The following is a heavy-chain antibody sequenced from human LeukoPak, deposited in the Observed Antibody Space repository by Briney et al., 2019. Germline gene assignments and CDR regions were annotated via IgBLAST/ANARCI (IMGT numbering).Heavy chain of an antibody. J-gene: IGHJ4*02. CDR2: INPSGGST. Sequence: RGASVKVSCKASGYTFTSYYMHWVRQAPEQGLEWMGIINPSGGSTSYAQKFQGRVTMTRDTSTSTVYMELSSLRSEDTAVYYCARGGDYGSGSTRRYFDYWGQGTLVTVSS. CDR3: ARGGDYGSGSTRRYFDY. CDR1: GYTFTSYY. V-gene: IGHV1-46*01. D-gene: IGHD3-10*01.